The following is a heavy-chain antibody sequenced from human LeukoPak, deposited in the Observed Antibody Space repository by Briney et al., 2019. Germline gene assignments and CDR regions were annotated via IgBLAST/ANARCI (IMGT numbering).Heavy chain of an antibody. V-gene: IGHV3-64*01. J-gene: IGHJ4*02. CDR1: GFTFSSYA. D-gene: IGHD2-2*01. Sequence: GGSLRLSCAASGFTFSSYAMHWVRQAPGKGLEYVSVISSNGGSTYYANSVEGRFTISRDNSKNTLYLQMGSLRAEDMAVYYCARVGLGYCSSTSCYVFDYWGQGTLVTVSS. CDR2: ISSNGGST. CDR3: ARVGLGYCSSTSCYVFDY.